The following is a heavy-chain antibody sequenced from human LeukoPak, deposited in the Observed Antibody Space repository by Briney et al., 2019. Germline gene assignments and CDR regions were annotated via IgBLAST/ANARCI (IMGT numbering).Heavy chain of an antibody. D-gene: IGHD2-15*01. CDR1: GYTFTSHD. J-gene: IGHJ3*02. Sequence: GASVKVSCKASGYTFTSHDINWVRQATGQGLEWVGWMNPNTADTGNAQKFQGRVTMTKNTSISTAYLELSSLTSEDTAVYYCARGYSYDLGEDDAFDIWGQGTLVTVSA. CDR2: MNPNTADT. CDR3: ARGYSYDLGEDDAFDI. V-gene: IGHV1-8*01.